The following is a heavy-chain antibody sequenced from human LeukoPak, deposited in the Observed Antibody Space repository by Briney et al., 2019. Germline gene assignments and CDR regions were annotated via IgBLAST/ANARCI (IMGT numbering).Heavy chain of an antibody. V-gene: IGHV1-46*01. Sequence: ASVRVSCKASGYTLTSYYMLWVRQSPGQGLEWMGIINPSGGSTSYAQKFQGRVTMTRDMSTSTVYMELSSLRSEDTAVYYCARDYLTGNAFDIWGQGTMVTVSS. CDR2: INPSGGST. D-gene: IGHD3-9*01. CDR1: GYTLTSYY. J-gene: IGHJ3*02. CDR3: ARDYLTGNAFDI.